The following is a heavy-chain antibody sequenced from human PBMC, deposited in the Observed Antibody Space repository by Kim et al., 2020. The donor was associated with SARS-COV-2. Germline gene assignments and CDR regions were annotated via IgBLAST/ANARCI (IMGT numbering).Heavy chain of an antibody. CDR2: ISYDGSNK. Sequence: GGSLRISCAASGFTFSSYAMHWVRQAPGKGLEWVAVISYDGSNKYYADSVKGRFTISRDNSKNTLYLQMNSLRAEDTAVYDCARERYDSSGYQLVYYYY. V-gene: IGHV3-30*04. D-gene: IGHD3-22*01. CDR1: GFTFSSYA. J-gene: IGHJ6*01. CDR3: ARERYDSSGYQLVYYYY.